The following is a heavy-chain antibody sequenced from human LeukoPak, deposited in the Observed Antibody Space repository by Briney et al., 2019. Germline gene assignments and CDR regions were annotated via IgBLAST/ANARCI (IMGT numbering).Heavy chain of an antibody. D-gene: IGHD1-26*01. J-gene: IGHJ4*02. CDR1: GFTFSSYW. CDR2: IKQDGSEK. CDR3: ARDGPRWEPYFDY. Sequence: GGSLRLSCAASGFTFSSYWMSWVRQAPGKGLEWVANIKQDGSEKYYVDSVKGRFTISRDNAKNSLYLQMNSLRAEDTAVYYCARDGPRWEPYFDYWGQGTLVTVSS. V-gene: IGHV3-7*03.